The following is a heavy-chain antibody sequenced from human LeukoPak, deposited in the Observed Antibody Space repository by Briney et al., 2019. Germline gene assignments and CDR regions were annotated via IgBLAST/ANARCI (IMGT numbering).Heavy chain of an antibody. CDR3: IGSGGWPGY. V-gene: IGHV3-74*01. CDR1: GFTFSSYW. J-gene: IGHJ4*02. Sequence: GWSLRLSCAASGFTFSSYWMHWVRQAPGKGLVWFSRIASDGSTVYADSVKGRFTISRDNAKDTVYLQMNSLRVEDTAVYFCIGSGGWPGYWGQGTLVTVSS. D-gene: IGHD1-26*01. CDR2: IASDGST.